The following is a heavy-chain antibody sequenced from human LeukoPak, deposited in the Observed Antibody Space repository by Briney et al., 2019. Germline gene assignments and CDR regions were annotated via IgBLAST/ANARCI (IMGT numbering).Heavy chain of an antibody. CDR2: ISGSGYST. CDR3: AKVLGITIFSYFDY. J-gene: IGHJ4*02. D-gene: IGHD3-9*01. CDR1: GFTFSSYA. V-gene: IGHV3-23*01. Sequence: GGSLRLSCAASGFTFSSYAMSWVRQAPGKGLEWVSAISGSGYSTYYADSVKGRLTISRDNSKNTLYLQMNSLRAEDTAVYYCAKVLGITIFSYFDYWGQGTLVTVSS.